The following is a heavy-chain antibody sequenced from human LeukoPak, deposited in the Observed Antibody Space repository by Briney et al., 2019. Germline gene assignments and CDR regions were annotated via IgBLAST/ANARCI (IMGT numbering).Heavy chain of an antibody. J-gene: IGHJ4*02. Sequence: SETLSLTCTVSGGSISSYYWSWIRQPPGKGLEWIGYIYYSGSTNYNPSLKSRVTISVDTSKNQFSLKLSSVTAADTAVYDCARIMGDSSGYYYYDYWGQGTLVTVSS. D-gene: IGHD3-22*01. CDR1: GGSISSYY. V-gene: IGHV4-59*01. CDR2: IYYSGST. CDR3: ARIMGDSSGYYYYDY.